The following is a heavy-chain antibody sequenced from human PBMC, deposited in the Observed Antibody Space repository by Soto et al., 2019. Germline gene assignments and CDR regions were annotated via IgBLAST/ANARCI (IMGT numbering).Heavy chain of an antibody. CDR3: ATTETELRGHIAAAGNYYYYYMDV. J-gene: IGHJ6*03. V-gene: IGHV1-69*13. D-gene: IGHD6-13*01. CDR2: IIPIFGTA. Sequence: ASVKVSCKASGGTFSSYAISWVRQAPGQGLEWMGGIIPIFGTANYAQKFQGRVTITADESTSTAYMELSSLRSEDTAVYYCATTETELRGHIAAAGNYYYYYMDVWGKGTTVTVSS. CDR1: GGTFSSYA.